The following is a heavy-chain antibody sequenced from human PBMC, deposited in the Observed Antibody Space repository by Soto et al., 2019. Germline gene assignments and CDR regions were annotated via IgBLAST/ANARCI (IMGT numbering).Heavy chain of an antibody. CDR1: GFSLTTVGVG. J-gene: IGHJ4*02. CDR3: AHRHASPADIAF. CDR2: IYWDDDK. V-gene: IGHV2-5*02. D-gene: IGHD2-2*01. Sequence: QITLREAGPALVTPTQTLTLTCTFSGFSLTTVGVGVAWIRQPPGKALEWLAFIYWDDDKIYSPSHKSRLPVTKATPKTHVAFPMSKLAPTDTATYYWAHRHASPADIAFWGQGNLVTFSS.